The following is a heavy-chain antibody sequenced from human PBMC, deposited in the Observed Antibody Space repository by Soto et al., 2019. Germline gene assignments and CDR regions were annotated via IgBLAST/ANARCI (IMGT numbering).Heavy chain of an antibody. V-gene: IGHV1-3*01. D-gene: IGHD4-17*01. CDR1: GYTFTSYA. CDR2: INAGNGNT. CDR3: ACLSHYGDYTFDY. Sequence: ASVKVSCKASGYTFTSYAMHWVRQAPGQRLEWMGWINAGNGNTKYSQKFQGRVTITRDTSTSTAYMELSSLRSEDTAVYYCACLSHYGDYTFDYWGQGTLVTVSS. J-gene: IGHJ4*02.